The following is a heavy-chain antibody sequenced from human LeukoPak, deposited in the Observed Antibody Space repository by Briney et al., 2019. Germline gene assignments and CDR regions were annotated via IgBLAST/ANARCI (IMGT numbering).Heavy chain of an antibody. CDR3: AGDSPPGSVYDSSGYTQMLDAFDI. J-gene: IGHJ3*02. Sequence: PSQTLSLTCTVSGGSISSGGYYWSWIRQHPGKGLEWIGYIYYSGSTYYNPSLKSRVTISVDTSKNQFSLKLSSVTAADTAVYYCAGDSPPGSVYDSSGYTQMLDAFDIWGQGTMVTVSS. CDR1: GGSISSGGYY. D-gene: IGHD3-22*01. V-gene: IGHV4-31*03. CDR2: IYYSGST.